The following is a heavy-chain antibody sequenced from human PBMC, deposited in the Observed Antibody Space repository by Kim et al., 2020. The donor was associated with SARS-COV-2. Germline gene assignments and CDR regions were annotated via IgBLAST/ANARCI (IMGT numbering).Heavy chain of an antibody. D-gene: IGHD3-16*01. CDR1: GFTFSSYG. V-gene: IGHV3-30*18. CDR3: AKDGGVFGDDAFDI. CDR2: ISYDGSNK. J-gene: IGHJ3*02. Sequence: GGSLRLSCAASGFTFSSYGMHWVRQAPGKGLEWVAVISYDGSNKYYADSVKGRFTISRDNSKNTLYLQMNSLRAEDTAVYYCAKDGGVFGDDAFDIWGQG.